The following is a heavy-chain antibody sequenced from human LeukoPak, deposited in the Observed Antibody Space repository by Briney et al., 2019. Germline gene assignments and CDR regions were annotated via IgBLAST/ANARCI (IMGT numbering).Heavy chain of an antibody. V-gene: IGHV4-30-4*01. Sequence: SQTLSLTCTVSGGSISSGDYYWSWIRQPPGKGLEWIGYIYYSGSTYYNPSLKSRVTISVDTSKNQFSLKLSSVTAADTAVYYCARGSPRGVINDWFDPWGLGTLVTVSS. D-gene: IGHD3-10*01. CDR2: IYYSGST. J-gene: IGHJ5*02. CDR3: ARGSPRGVINDWFDP. CDR1: GGSISSGDYY.